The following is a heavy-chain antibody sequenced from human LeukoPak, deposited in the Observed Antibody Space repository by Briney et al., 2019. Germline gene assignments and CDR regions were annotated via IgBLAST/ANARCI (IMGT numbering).Heavy chain of an antibody. CDR2: IYYSGST. CDR1: GGSISSSRYY. D-gene: IGHD5-24*01. V-gene: IGHV4-39*01. Sequence: PSETLSLTCTVSGGSISSSRYYWGWIRQPPGKGLEWIGSIYYSGSTYYNPSLKSRVTISVDTSKNQFSLKLSSVTAADTAVYYCARHEEEMATYNWFDPWGQGTLVTVSS. CDR3: ARHEEEMATYNWFDP. J-gene: IGHJ5*02.